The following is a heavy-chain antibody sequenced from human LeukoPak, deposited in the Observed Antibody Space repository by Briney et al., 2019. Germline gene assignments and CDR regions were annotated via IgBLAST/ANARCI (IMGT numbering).Heavy chain of an antibody. D-gene: IGHD5-24*01. V-gene: IGHV4-59*01. CDR3: AGRYGYNFWQRDY. CDR1: TGSISSYY. Sequence: SQTLSLTCTVSTGSISSYYWSWIRQPPGKGPEWIGYIHYTGSTNNNPSLKSRATISLDTSNTQCSRELSSVTAADTAVYYCAGRYGYNFWQRDYWGQGTLVTVSS. CDR2: IHYTGST. J-gene: IGHJ4*02.